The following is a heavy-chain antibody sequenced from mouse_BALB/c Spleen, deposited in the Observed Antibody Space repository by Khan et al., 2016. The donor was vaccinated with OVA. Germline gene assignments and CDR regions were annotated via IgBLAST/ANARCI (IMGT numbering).Heavy chain of an antibody. V-gene: IGHV3-2*02. CDR3: ARRTTATWGHYFDY. CDR2: ISYSGST. J-gene: IGHJ2*01. Sequence: VQLKESGPGLVKPSQSLSLTCTVTGYSITSDYAWNWIRQFPGNKLEWMGYISYSGSTSYNPSLKSRISITRDTSTNQFFLQLNSVTTEDTATYYCARRTTATWGHYFDYWGQGTTLTVSS. CDR1: GYSITSDYA. D-gene: IGHD1-2*01.